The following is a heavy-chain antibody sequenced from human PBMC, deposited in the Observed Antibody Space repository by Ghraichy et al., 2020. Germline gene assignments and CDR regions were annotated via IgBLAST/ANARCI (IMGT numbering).Heavy chain of an antibody. J-gene: IGHJ4*02. V-gene: IGHV3-23*01. CDR3: GKDRSWYSSSWCSDY. CDR1: GFTFSSYA. CDR2: ISGSGGST. Sequence: GESLNISCAASGFTFSSYAMSWVRQAPGKGLEWVSVISGSGGSTYYADSVKGRFTISRDNSKNTLYLRMNSLRAEDTAVYYCGKDRSWYSSSWCSDYWGQGTLVTVSS. D-gene: IGHD6-13*01.